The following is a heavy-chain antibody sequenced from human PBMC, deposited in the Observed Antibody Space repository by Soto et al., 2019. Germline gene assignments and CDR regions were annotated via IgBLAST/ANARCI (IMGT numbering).Heavy chain of an antibody. CDR3: ARGGTELLWFGESKNTYYYYGMDV. CDR2: IYYSGST. D-gene: IGHD3-10*01. V-gene: IGHV4-31*03. Sequence: PSETLSLTCTVSGGSISSGGYYWSWIRQHPGKGLEWIGYIYYSGSTYYNPSLKSRVTISVDTSKNQFSLKLSSVTAADTAVYYCARGGTELLWFGESKNTYYYYGMDVWGQGTTVTVSS. J-gene: IGHJ6*02. CDR1: GGSISSGGYY.